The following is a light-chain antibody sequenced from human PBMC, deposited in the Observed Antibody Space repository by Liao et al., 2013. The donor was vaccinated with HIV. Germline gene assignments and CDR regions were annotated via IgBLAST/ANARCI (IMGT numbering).Light chain of an antibody. CDR1: DIGSKS. CDR2: YNS. Sequence: SYELTQPPSVSVAPGKTATITCGGNDIGSKSVHWYQQKPGQAPVLVIYYNSDRPSGIPERFSGSNSGSTATLTISRVEAGDEADYYCQVWDSSSDHPVFGGGAKLTVV. CDR3: QVWDSSSDHPV. V-gene: IGLV3-21*01. J-gene: IGLJ3*02.